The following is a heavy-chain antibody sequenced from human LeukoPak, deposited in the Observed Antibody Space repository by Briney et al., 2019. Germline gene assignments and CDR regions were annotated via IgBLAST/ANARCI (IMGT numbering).Heavy chain of an antibody. D-gene: IGHD4-17*01. CDR2: ISAYNGNT. CDR3: ARDPPPINLGYGRIFDY. J-gene: IGHJ4*02. CDR1: GYTFTSYG. V-gene: IGHV1-18*01. Sequence: ASVKVSCKASGYTFTSYGISWVRQATGQGLEWMGWISAYNGNTNYAQKLQGRVTMTTDTSTSTAYMELRSLRSDDTAVYYCARDPPPINLGYGRIFDYWGQGTLVTVSS.